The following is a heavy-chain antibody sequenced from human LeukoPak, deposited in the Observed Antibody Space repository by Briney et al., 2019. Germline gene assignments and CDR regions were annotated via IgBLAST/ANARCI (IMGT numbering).Heavy chain of an antibody. Sequence: SETLSLTCTVSGGSISSGGYYWSWIRQPPGKGLEWIGYIYHSGSTYYNPSLKSRVTISVDRSKNQFSLKLSSVTAADTAVYYWARIMPRKDDPDYLGQGTPVTVSS. CDR1: GGSISSGGYY. CDR3: ARIMPRKDDPDY. J-gene: IGHJ4*02. CDR2: IYHSGST. D-gene: IGHD1-1*01. V-gene: IGHV4-30-2*01.